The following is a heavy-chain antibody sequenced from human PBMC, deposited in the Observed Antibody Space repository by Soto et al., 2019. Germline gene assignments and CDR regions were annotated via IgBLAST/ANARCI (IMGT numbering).Heavy chain of an antibody. Sequence: QVQLVQSGAEVKKPGSSVKVSCTASGGTFSSYAISWVRQAPGQGLEWMGGIIPIFGTANSAQKFQGRVTITADESTSTAYMELSSLRSEDTAVYYCARALYGSGPYGMDVWGQGTTVTVSS. J-gene: IGHJ6*02. CDR1: GGTFSSYA. CDR3: ARALYGSGPYGMDV. V-gene: IGHV1-69*01. D-gene: IGHD3-10*01. CDR2: IIPIFGTA.